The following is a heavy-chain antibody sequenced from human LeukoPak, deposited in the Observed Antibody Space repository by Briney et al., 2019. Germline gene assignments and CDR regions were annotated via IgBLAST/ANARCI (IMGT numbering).Heavy chain of an antibody. CDR3: AKSSYYDSSGYYREYYFDH. Sequence: GGSLRLSCAASGFTFCSYAVSWVRQAPGKGLEWVSSISGGGGSTNSADSVRGRFTISRDNSKNTLYLQMNRLRAEDTAVYYCAKSSYYDSSGYYREYYFDHWGQGTLVTVSS. CDR1: GFTFCSYA. D-gene: IGHD3-22*01. CDR2: ISGGGGST. V-gene: IGHV3-23*01. J-gene: IGHJ4*02.